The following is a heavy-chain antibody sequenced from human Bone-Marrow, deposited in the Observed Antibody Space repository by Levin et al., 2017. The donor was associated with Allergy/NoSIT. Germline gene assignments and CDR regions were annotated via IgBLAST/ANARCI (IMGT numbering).Heavy chain of an antibody. CDR1: GFTISTNY. CDR3: ARDDVVATNH. D-gene: IGHD5-12*01. V-gene: IGHV3-66*01. Sequence: SGGSLRLSCAASGFTISTNYMSWVRQVPGKGLEWVSIIHSGGRKNYADSVKGRFTISRDNYNNTLYLQMNSLRGEDTAIHYCARDDVVATNHWGQGTLVIVSS. CDR2: IHSGGRK. J-gene: IGHJ4*02.